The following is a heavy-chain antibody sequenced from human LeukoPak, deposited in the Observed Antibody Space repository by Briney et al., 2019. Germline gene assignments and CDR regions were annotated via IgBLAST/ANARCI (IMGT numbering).Heavy chain of an antibody. CDR1: GFTFSSYA. V-gene: IGHV3-72*01. CDR3: TRVFYGDNFDY. CDR2: TRNKAKSYTT. Sequence: GGSLRLSCAASGFTFSSYAMSWVRQAPGKGLEWVGRTRNKAKSYTTEYAASVKGRFSISRDDSKNSLYLQMNSLKTEDTAVCYCTRVFYGDNFDYWGQGTLVTVSS. D-gene: IGHD4-17*01. J-gene: IGHJ4*02.